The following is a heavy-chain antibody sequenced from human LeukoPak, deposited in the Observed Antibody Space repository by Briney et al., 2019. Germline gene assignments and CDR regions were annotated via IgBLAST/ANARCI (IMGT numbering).Heavy chain of an antibody. D-gene: IGHD6-19*01. J-gene: IGHJ4*02. CDR2: ISGGGGST. V-gene: IGHV3-23*01. CDR3: ARGVSSGSYYFDY. CDR1: AFTFSSYA. Sequence: SGGSLRLSCAASAFTFSSYAMSWVRQAPGKGLEWVSVISGGGGSTFYADSVKGRFTISRDNSKNTLYLQMNSLRAEDTAIYYCARGVSSGSYYFDYWGQGTLVTVSS.